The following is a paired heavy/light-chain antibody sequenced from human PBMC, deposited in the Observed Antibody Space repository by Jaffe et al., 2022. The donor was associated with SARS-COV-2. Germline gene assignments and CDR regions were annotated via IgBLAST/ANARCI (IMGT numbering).Heavy chain of an antibody. CDR2: IYYSGTT. Sequence: QLQLQESGPGLVKPSETLSLTCSVSGDSISSSSNYWGWVRQSPGKELEWIGSIYYSGTTYYNPSLKSRVTMSVDTSKKQFSLKLSFLTAADTAVYYCGRHPPHSGFRFDCWGQGTLVTVSS. V-gene: IGHV4-39*01. D-gene: IGHD3-22*01. J-gene: IGHJ4*02. CDR1: GDSISSSSNY. CDR3: GRHPPHSGFRFDC.
Light chain of an antibody. CDR2: DVS. CDR1: SSDVGGYTY. V-gene: IGLV2-14*01. J-gene: IGLJ2*01. CDR3: SSYTSSTTLV. Sequence: QSALTQPASVSGSPGQSITISCTGTSSDVGGYTYVSWYQQYPGKAPKLMIYDVSNRPSGVSDRFSGSKSGNTASLTISGLQAEDEADYYCSSYTSSTTLVFGGGTKLTVL.